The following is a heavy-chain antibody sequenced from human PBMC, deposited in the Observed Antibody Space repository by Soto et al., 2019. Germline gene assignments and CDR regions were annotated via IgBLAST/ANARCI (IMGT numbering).Heavy chain of an antibody. CDR3: SKKGPPRDAFDI. V-gene: IGHV3-23*01. Sequence: EVQLLESGGGLVQPGGSLRLSCAVYGFTFRSYAMSWVRQAPGKGPEWVSVISAGGSNTYYAESVKGRFTISRYNSKNTLYLQMNSLRDEDTAVYYCSKKGPPRDAFDICGQGTMVTVST. J-gene: IGHJ3*02. CDR1: GFTFRSYA. CDR2: ISAGGSNT.